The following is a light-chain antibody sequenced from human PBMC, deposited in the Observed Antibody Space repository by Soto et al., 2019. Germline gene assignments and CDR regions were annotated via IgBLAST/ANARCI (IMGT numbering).Light chain of an antibody. CDR2: DAS. CDR1: QSVSSY. V-gene: IGKV3-11*01. Sequence: EIVLTQSPATLSLFPGERATLSCRASQSVSSYLAWYQQKPGQAPRLLIYDASNRATGIPARFSGSGSETDFTLTISSLEPEDFAVYYCQQRSNWPLAFGGGTKVEIK. CDR3: QQRSNWPLA. J-gene: IGKJ4*01.